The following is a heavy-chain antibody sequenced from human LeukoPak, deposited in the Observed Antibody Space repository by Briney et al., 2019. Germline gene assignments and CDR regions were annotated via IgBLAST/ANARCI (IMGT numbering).Heavy chain of an antibody. D-gene: IGHD6-19*01. CDR1: GFTFDDYA. CDR3: AKDISLGRGWYYFDY. V-gene: IGHV3-43*02. CDR2: ISGDGGST. Sequence: GGSLRLSFSASGFTFDDYAMQWVRHAPGKGLEWVSLISGDGGSTYYADSVKGRFTISRDNSKNSLYLQMNSLRTEDTALYYCAKDISLGRGWYYFDYWGQGTLVTVSS. J-gene: IGHJ4*02.